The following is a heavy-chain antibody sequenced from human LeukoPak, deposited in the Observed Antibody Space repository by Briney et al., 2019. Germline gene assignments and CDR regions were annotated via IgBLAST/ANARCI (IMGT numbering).Heavy chain of an antibody. CDR3: ARDWLKMRSPYYYDSSVPDY. CDR2: ISSSSSYI. D-gene: IGHD3-22*01. Sequence: GGSLRLSCAASGFTFSRYSVNWVRQAPGKGLEWASSISSSSSYIYYADSVKGRFTISRDNAKNSLYLQMNSLRAEDTAVYYCARDWLKMRSPYYYDSSVPDYWGQGTLVTVSS. J-gene: IGHJ4*02. V-gene: IGHV3-21*01. CDR1: GFTFSRYS.